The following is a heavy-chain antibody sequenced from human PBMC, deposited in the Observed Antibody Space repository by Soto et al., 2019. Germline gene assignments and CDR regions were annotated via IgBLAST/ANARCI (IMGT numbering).Heavy chain of an antibody. CDR3: VKDFRCTD. D-gene: IGHD2-8*01. CDR1: GFTYSVYS. Sequence: GGSLRLSSAASGFTYSVYSMIWVRQAPGKGLAWVSAISGDGAYTYYEDSVRGRFTISRDKSKNTLSLQMNSLRDEETAVYYCVKDFRCTDWGQGTLVTVSS. CDR2: ISGDGAYT. V-gene: IGHV3-23*01. J-gene: IGHJ4*02.